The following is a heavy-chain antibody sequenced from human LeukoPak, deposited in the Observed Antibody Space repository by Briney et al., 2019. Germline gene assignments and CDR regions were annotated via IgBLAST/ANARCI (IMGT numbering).Heavy chain of an antibody. V-gene: IGHV3-23*01. CDR2: ISGSGGST. J-gene: IGHJ4*02. CDR3: AKESRGYSGYVFDY. Sequence: GESLRLSCAASGFTFSSYAMSWVRQAPGKGLEWVSAISGSGGSTYYADSVKGRFTISRDNAKNTLFLQMNSLRAEDTAVYYCAKESRGYSGYVFDYRGQGTLVTVSS. CDR1: GFTFSSYA. D-gene: IGHD5-12*01.